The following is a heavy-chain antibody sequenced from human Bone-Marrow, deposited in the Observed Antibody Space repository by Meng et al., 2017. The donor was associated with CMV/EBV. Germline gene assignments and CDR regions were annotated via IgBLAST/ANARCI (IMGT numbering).Heavy chain of an antibody. J-gene: IGHJ6*02. Sequence: GGSLRLSCAASGFTFSDYYMSWVRQAPGKGLEWVSYISSSGSTIYYADSVKGRFTISRDNAKNSLYLQRNSLRAEDTAVYYCARERMTYYYGSGSYPWMDVWGQGTTVTGSS. CDR3: ARERMTYYYGSGSYPWMDV. D-gene: IGHD3-10*01. V-gene: IGHV3-11*04. CDR1: GFTFSDYY. CDR2: ISSSGSTI.